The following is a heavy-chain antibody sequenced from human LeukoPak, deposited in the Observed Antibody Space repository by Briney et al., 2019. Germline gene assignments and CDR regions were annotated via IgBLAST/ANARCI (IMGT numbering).Heavy chain of an antibody. D-gene: IGHD2-2*01. CDR1: GFTFNTYA. V-gene: IGHV3-23*01. CDR2: ITGSGGSA. Sequence: GGSLRLSCAASGFTFNTYAMTWVRQAPGKGLEWVSAITGSGGSAFYADSVKGRFTISRDNSKSTLYLQMTSLRAEDTAVYYCAKGPVVPAAAYYFDHWGQGTLVTVSS. CDR3: AKGPVVPAAAYYFDH. J-gene: IGHJ4*02.